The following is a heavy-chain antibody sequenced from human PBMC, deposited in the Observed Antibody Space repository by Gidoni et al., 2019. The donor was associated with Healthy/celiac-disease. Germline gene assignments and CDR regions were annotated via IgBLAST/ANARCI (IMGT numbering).Heavy chain of an antibody. J-gene: IGHJ4*02. CDR3: ARASRAEYYFDY. Sequence: QLQLQESGPGLVKPSETLSLTCTVSGGSISSSSYYWGWIRQPPGKGLEWIGSIYYSGSTYYTPSLKSRVTISVDTSKNQFSLKLSSVTAADTAVYYCARASRAEYYFDYWGRGTRLPSPQ. CDR2: IYYSGST. CDR1: GGSISSSSYY. D-gene: IGHD2-2*01. V-gene: IGHV4-39*07.